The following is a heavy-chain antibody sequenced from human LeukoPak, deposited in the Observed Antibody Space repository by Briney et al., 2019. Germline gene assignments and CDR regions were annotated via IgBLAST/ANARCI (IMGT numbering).Heavy chain of an antibody. V-gene: IGHV4-34*09. CDR1: GGSFSGYY. CDR3: ARVVYGDYTEALDY. Sequence: SETLSLTCAVYGGSFSGYYWSWIRQPPGKGLEWIGEINHSGSTYYNPSLKSRVTISVDTSKNQFSLKLSSVTAADTAVYYCARVVYGDYTEALDYWGQGTLVTVSS. CDR2: INHSGST. D-gene: IGHD4-17*01. J-gene: IGHJ4*02.